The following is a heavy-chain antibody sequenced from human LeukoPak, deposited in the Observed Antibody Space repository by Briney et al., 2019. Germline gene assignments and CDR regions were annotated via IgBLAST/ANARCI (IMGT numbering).Heavy chain of an antibody. V-gene: IGHV3-23*01. J-gene: IGHJ4*02. CDR2: ISGSGDYT. CDR1: GFTFSSHG. D-gene: IGHD3-22*01. CDR3: AKPDYYYDSSGYYPRPYYFDY. Sequence: GGSLRLSCAASGFTFSSHGMSWVRQAPGKGLEWVSTISGSGDYTYYADSVKGRFTISRDNSKNTLYLQMNSLRAEDTAVYYCAKPDYYYDSSGYYPRPYYFDYWGQGTLVTVSS.